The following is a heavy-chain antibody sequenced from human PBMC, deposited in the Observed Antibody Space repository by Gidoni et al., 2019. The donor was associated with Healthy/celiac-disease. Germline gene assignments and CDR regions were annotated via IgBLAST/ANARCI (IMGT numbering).Heavy chain of an antibody. Sequence: QVQLQQWGAGLLKPSETLSLTCSVYGGSFSGYYWSWIRQPPGKGLEWIGEINHSGSTNYNPSLKSRVTIAVDTSKNQFSLKLSSVTAADTAVYYCARGQYDFWSGSSPWWFDPWGQGTLVTVSS. CDR3: ARGQYDFWSGSSPWWFDP. CDR1: GGSFSGYY. D-gene: IGHD3-3*01. CDR2: INHSGST. J-gene: IGHJ5*02. V-gene: IGHV4-34*01.